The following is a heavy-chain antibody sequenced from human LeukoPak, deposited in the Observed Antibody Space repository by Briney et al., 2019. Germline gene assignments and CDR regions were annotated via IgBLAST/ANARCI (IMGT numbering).Heavy chain of an antibody. J-gene: IGHJ4*02. D-gene: IGHD3-3*01. CDR2: ISWNSGSI. Sequence: GGSLRLSCAASGFTFVDYAMHWVRQAPGKGLEWVSGISWNSGSIGYADSVKGRFTISRDNAKNSLYLQMNSLRAEDTALYYCAKGGMGYDFWSGYYFDYWGQGTLVTVSS. CDR1: GFTFVDYA. V-gene: IGHV3-9*01. CDR3: AKGGMGYDFWSGYYFDY.